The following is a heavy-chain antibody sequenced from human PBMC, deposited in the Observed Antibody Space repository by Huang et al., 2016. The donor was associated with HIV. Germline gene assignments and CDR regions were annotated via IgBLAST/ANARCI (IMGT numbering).Heavy chain of an antibody. V-gene: IGHV4-39*01. D-gene: IGHD3-16*01. Sequence: QLQLQESGPGLVKPSETLSLTCTVSGGSVSSSSSYWGWIRQPPGKGLEWIGSIYYSGTTYYNPALKSRLTMSVDTAKNQLSLKLRSVTAADTAVYYCARHGGQLSPWYYGMDVWGQGTTVTASS. CDR3: ARHGGQLSPWYYGMDV. J-gene: IGHJ6*02. CDR1: GGSVSSSSSY. CDR2: IYYSGTT.